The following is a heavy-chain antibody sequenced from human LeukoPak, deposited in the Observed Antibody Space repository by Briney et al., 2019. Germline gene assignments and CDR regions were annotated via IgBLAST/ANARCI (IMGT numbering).Heavy chain of an antibody. CDR2: IIPIFGTA. Sequence: SVKVSCKASGGTFSSYAISWVRQAPGQGLEWMGGIIPIFGTANYAQKFQGRVTITADESTSTAYMELSSLRSEDTAVYYCARVWMAPPAFYYYYYGMDVWGQGTTVTVSS. CDR1: GGTFSSYA. V-gene: IGHV1-69*13. J-gene: IGHJ6*02. D-gene: IGHD5-24*01. CDR3: ARVWMAPPAFYYYYYGMDV.